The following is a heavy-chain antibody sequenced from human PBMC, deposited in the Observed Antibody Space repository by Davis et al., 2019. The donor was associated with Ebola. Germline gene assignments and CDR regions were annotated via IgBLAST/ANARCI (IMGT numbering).Heavy chain of an antibody. CDR1: GGSFSGYY. J-gene: IGHJ6*02. CDR3: AKDPHYGYYYYYGMDV. CDR2: IYHSGST. Sequence: SETLSLTCAVYGGSFSGYYWSWIRQPPGKGLEWIGEIYHSGSTNYNPSLKSRVTISVDTSKNQFSLKLSSVTAADTAVYYCAKDPHYGYYYYYGMDVWGQGTTVTVSS. V-gene: IGHV4-34*01. D-gene: IGHD3-10*01.